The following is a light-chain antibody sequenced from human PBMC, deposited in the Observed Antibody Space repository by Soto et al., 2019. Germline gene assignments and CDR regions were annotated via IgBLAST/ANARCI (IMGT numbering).Light chain of an antibody. CDR1: QIISSW. CDR2: KAS. Sequence: DLQMTEAPSTLSASVVDRVTITFRASQIISSWLAWYQQKPGKAPKLLIYKASTLKSGVPSRFSGSGSGTEFTLTISSLQPDDFATYYCQHYNSYSEAFGQGTKVDI. J-gene: IGKJ1*01. CDR3: QHYNSYSEA. V-gene: IGKV1-5*03.